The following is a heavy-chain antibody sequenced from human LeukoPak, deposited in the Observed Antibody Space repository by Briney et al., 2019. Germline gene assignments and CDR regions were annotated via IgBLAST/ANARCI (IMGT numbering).Heavy chain of an antibody. CDR2: IYYSGST. J-gene: IGHJ4*02. CDR1: GGSIGSYY. CDR3: ARRGPALGGIDY. V-gene: IGHV4-59*01. Sequence: PSETLSLTCTVSGGSIGSYYWSWIRQPPGKGLEWIGYIYYSGSTNYNPFLKSRVTISVDTSKNQFSLKLSSVTAADTAVYYCARRGPALGGIDYWGQGTLVTVSS. D-gene: IGHD1-14*01.